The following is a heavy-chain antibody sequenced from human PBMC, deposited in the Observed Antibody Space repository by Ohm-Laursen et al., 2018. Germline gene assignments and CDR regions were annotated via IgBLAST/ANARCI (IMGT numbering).Heavy chain of an antibody. CDR3: ARAFYTSGSLDYFDF. CDR2: ISGISGYI. CDR1: GFTFSSHS. J-gene: IGHJ4*02. Sequence: SLRLSCAASGFTFSSHSMNWVRQAPGQGLEWVSSISGISGYIYYGDSVRGRFTISRDNAKNSLYLQMNSLRAEDTAVYYCARAFYTSGSLDYFDFWGQGTLVTVSS. V-gene: IGHV3-21*01. D-gene: IGHD6-19*01.